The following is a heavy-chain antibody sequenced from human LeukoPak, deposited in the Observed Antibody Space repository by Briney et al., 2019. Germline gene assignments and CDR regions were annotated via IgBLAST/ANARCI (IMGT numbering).Heavy chain of an antibody. CDR2: LYSGGNT. Sequence: PGGSLRLSCAASGFTFSTYWMHWVRQAPGKGLEWVSILYSGGNTYYAGSVKGRFTISRDNSKNTLFLQMTSLRAEDTAVYYCASHHYNMDVWGQGTTVTVSS. CDR3: ASHHYNMDV. D-gene: IGHD1-1*01. J-gene: IGHJ6*02. V-gene: IGHV3-66*04. CDR1: GFTFSTYW.